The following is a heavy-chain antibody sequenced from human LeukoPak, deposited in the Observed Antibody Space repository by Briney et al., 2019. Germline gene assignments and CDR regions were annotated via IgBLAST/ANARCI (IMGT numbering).Heavy chain of an antibody. CDR3: ARGKCGGDCYSDY. V-gene: IGHV3-33*01. D-gene: IGHD2-21*02. CDR1: GYTFTSFF. CDR2: IWYDGSNK. J-gene: IGHJ4*02. Sequence: GESLKISCKASGYTFTSFFIGWVRQAPGKGLEWVALIWYDGSNKYYGDSVKGRFTISRDNSKNTLHLQMSSLRAEDTAVYYCARGKCGGDCYSDYWGQGTLVTVSS.